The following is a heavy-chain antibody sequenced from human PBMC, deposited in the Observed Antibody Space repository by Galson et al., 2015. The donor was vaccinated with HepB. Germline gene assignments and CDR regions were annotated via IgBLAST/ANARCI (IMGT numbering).Heavy chain of an antibody. V-gene: IGHV3-64D*06. Sequence: SLRLSCAASGFTFSSYAMHWVRQAPGKGPEYVSGVSSNGGSTYYADSVKGRFTISRDNSKNTLYLQMSSLRAEDTAVYYCVKDSSGTSARHLDCWGQGTLVTVSS. D-gene: IGHD3-22*01. J-gene: IGHJ4*02. CDR3: VKDSSGTSARHLDC. CDR1: GFTFSSYA. CDR2: VSSNGGST.